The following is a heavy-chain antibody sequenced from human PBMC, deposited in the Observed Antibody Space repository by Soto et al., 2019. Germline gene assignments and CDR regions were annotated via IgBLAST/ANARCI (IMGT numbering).Heavy chain of an antibody. CDR1: GGSFSGYY. J-gene: IGHJ5*02. CDR3: ARTPLSDCSSTSCNNWFDP. CDR2: INHSGST. D-gene: IGHD2-2*01. Sequence: PSETLSLTCAVYGGSFSGYYWSWIRQPPGKGLEWIGEINHSGSTNYNPSLKSRVTISVDTSKNQFSLKLSSVTAADTAVYYCARTPLSDCSSTSCNNWFDPWGQGTLVTVSS. V-gene: IGHV4-34*01.